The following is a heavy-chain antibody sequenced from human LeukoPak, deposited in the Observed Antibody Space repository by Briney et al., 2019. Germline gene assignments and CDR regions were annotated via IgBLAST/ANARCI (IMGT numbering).Heavy chain of an antibody. CDR2: INHSGST. J-gene: IGHJ4*02. Sequence: SETLSLTCAVYGGSFRGYYWSWIRQPPGKGLEWIGEINHSGSTNYNPSLKSRVTISVDTSKNQFSLKLSSVTAADTAVYYCARADGSGSPNFDYWGQGTLVTVSS. CDR3: ARADGSGSPNFDY. V-gene: IGHV4-34*01. CDR1: GGSFRGYY. D-gene: IGHD3-10*01.